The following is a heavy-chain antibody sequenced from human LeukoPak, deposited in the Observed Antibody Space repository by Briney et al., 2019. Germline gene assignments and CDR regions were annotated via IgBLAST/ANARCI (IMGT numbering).Heavy chain of an antibody. CDR2: INHGGST. CDR3: AITSAVVVVPDGDDAFDI. D-gene: IGHD2-15*01. Sequence: SETLSLTCAVYGGSFSGYYWSWIRQPPGKGLEWIGEINHGGSTNYNPSLKSRVTISVDTSKNQFSLKLSSVTAADTAVYYCAITSAVVVVPDGDDAFDIWGQGTMVTVSS. CDR1: GGSFSGYY. V-gene: IGHV4-34*01. J-gene: IGHJ3*02.